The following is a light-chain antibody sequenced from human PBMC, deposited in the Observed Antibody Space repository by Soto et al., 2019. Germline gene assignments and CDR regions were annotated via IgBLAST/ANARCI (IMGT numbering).Light chain of an antibody. CDR1: SSNVGNNF. V-gene: IGLV1-51*01. Sequence: QSVLTQPPSVSAAPGQRVTISCSGSSSNVGNNFVSWYQHLPGTAPRLLMSESNKRPSGIPGRFSGSKSSTSATLDITGLQTGDEADYYCGTWDSSLSYYVFGTGTKLTVL. J-gene: IGLJ1*01. CDR3: GTWDSSLSYYV. CDR2: ESN.